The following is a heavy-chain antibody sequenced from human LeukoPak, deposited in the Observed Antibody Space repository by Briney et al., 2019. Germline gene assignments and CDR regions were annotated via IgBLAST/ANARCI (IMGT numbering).Heavy chain of an antibody. D-gene: IGHD3-10*01. CDR1: GYTYTSYA. Sequence: ASVKVSCKASGYTYTSYAMNWVRQAPGQGLEGMGWINTNTGNPTYAQGFTGRFVFSLDTSVSTAYLQISSLKAEDTAVYYCARIGYYYGSGPIFSDYWGQGTLVTVSS. CDR2: INTNTGNP. V-gene: IGHV7-4-1*02. J-gene: IGHJ4*02. CDR3: ARIGYYYGSGPIFSDY.